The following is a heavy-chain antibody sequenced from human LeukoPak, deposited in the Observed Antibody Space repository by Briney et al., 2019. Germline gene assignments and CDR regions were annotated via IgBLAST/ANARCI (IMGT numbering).Heavy chain of an antibody. CDR3: AKAEGYDILTGLDY. Sequence: GGSLRLSCATSGFTFSSYAMSWIRQAPGKGLEWVSGIGASGGSTYYADSVKGRFTISRDNSKNTLYLQMNSLRTEDTAVYYCAKAEGYDILTGLDYWGQGTLVTVSS. CDR2: IGASGGST. V-gene: IGHV3-23*01. J-gene: IGHJ4*02. CDR1: GFTFSSYA. D-gene: IGHD3-9*01.